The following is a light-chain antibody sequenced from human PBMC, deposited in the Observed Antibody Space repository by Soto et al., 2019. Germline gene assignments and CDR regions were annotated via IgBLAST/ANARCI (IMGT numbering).Light chain of an antibody. Sequence: QSALTQPASVSGSPGQSIAISCTGASSDVGGYHYVSWYQHHPGKAPKLLIYNVNNRPSGVSDRFSGSKSGNTASLTISGLQAEDEADYYCSSYTSITTLEVFGGGTMLTVL. CDR1: SSDVGGYHY. V-gene: IGLV2-14*03. CDR2: NVN. CDR3: SSYTSITTLEV. J-gene: IGLJ2*01.